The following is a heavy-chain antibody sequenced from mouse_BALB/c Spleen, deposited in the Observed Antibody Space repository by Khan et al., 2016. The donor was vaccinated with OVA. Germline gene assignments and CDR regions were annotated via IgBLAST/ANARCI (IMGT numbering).Heavy chain of an antibody. CDR1: GYSITSDYA. CDR3: ASGRAY. CDR2: ISYSGST. J-gene: IGHJ3*01. Sequence: EVQLQESGPGLVKPSQSLSLTCTVTGYSITSDYAWNWIRQFPGNKLEWMGYISYSGSTSYIPSLKSRISITRDTSKTQFFLQLNSVTSEDTATYYCASGRAYWGQGTLVTVSA. V-gene: IGHV3-2*02.